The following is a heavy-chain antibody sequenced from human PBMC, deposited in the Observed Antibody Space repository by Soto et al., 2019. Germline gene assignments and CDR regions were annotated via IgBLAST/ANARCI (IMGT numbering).Heavy chain of an antibody. V-gene: IGHV3-30*03. CDR1: GFTFSSYG. CDR3: AIIYDFWSGYYFGWAAFDL. CDR2: ISYDGSNK. D-gene: IGHD3-3*01. J-gene: IGHJ2*01. Sequence: QVQLVESGGGVVQPGRSLRLSCAASGFTFSSYGMHWVRQAPGKGLEWVAVISYDGSNKYYADSVKGRFTISRDNSKNTLYLQMNSLRAEDTAVYYCAIIYDFWSGYYFGWAAFDLWGRGTLVTVSS.